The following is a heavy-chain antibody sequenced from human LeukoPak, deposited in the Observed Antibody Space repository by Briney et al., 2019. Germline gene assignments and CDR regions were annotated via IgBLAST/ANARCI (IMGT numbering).Heavy chain of an antibody. CDR1: GYTFTSYY. D-gene: IGHD6-13*01. V-gene: IGHV1-46*01. CDR3: ARLLRNIAAAVYYFDY. CDR2: INPSGGST. J-gene: IGHJ4*02. Sequence: GASVKVSCKASGYTFTSYYMHWVRQAPGQGLEWMGIINPSGGSTSYAQKFQGRVTMTRDTSTSTVYMELSRLRSDDTAVYYCARLLRNIAAAVYYFDYWGQGTLVTVSS.